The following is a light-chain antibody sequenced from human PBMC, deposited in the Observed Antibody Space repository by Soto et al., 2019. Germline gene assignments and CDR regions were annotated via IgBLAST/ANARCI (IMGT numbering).Light chain of an antibody. CDR1: SSDVGGYNY. V-gene: IGLV2-11*01. CDR2: DVT. Sequence: SALTQPRSVSGSPGQSVTISWTGTSSDVGGYNYVSWYQHHPGKAPKLMIYDVTKRPSGVRDRFSASKSGNTASLTISGLQAEDEPDYYCCSYAGSYTYFSGTGTKVTLL. J-gene: IGLJ1*01. CDR3: CSYAGSYTYF.